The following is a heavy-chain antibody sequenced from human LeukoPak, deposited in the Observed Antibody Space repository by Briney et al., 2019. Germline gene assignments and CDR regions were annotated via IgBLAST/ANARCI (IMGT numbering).Heavy chain of an antibody. CDR1: GYSISSGYY. J-gene: IGHJ6*03. CDR3: ARVLRRWYMDV. Sequence: SETLSLTCTVSGYSISSGYYWGWIRQPPGKGLEWIGGIYHSGSTYYNPSLKSRVTISVDTSKNQFSLKLSSVTAADTAVYYCARVLRRWYMDVWGKGTTVTVSS. V-gene: IGHV4-38-2*02. CDR2: IYHSGST. D-gene: IGHD2-15*01.